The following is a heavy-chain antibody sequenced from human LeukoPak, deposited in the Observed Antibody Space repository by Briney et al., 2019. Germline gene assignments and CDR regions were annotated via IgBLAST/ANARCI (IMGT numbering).Heavy chain of an antibody. CDR3: AREVSSGWYGNWFDP. V-gene: IGHV1-2*02. Sequence: ASVKVSCKASGYTFTGYYMHWVRQAPGQGLEWMGWINPNSGGTNYAQKFQGRVTITRDTSISTAYMELSRLRSDDTAVYYCAREVSSGWYGNWFDPWGQGTLVTVSS. D-gene: IGHD6-19*01. J-gene: IGHJ5*02. CDR1: GYTFTGYY. CDR2: INPNSGGT.